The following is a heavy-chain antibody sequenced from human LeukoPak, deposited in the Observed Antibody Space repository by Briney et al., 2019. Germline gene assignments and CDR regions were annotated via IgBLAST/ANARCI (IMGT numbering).Heavy chain of an antibody. J-gene: IGHJ4*02. CDR2: IYWSDDK. Sequence: SGPTLVNPTQTLTLTCTFSGFSLSTSGVGVGWIRQPPGKALEWLALIYWSDDKRYTSSLKSRLTITKDTSKKQVVLTMTNMDPVDTATYYCAHQHLVMEGFDYWGQGTLVTVSS. D-gene: IGHD2-8*01. CDR1: GFSLSTSGVG. CDR3: AHQHLVMEGFDY. V-gene: IGHV2-5*01.